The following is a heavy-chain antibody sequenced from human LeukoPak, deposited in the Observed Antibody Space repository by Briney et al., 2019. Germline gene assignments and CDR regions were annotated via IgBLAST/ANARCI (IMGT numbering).Heavy chain of an antibody. D-gene: IGHD3-10*01. CDR3: ARGVPSGGYSVQQLVWGGYYYMDV. CDR1: GGSFSDYY. CDR2: INHSGST. V-gene: IGHV4-34*01. J-gene: IGHJ6*03. Sequence: SETLSLTCAVYGGSFSDYYWTWIRQPPGKGLEWIGEINHSGSTNYNPSLKSRVTISVDTSKNQFSLKLSSVTAVDTAVYYCARGVPSGGYSVQQLVWGGYYYMDVWGSGTTVTVSS.